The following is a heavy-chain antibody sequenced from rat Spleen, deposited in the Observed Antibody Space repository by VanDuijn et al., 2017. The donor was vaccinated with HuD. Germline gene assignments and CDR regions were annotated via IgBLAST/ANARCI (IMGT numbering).Heavy chain of an antibody. CDR2: INFDGSST. CDR1: GITFSNYA. Sequence: EVQLVESGGGLVQPGRSLKLSCAASGITFSNYAMAWVRQAPTKGLEWVATINFDGSSTYYRDSVKGRFTISRDHAKNTLYLQMDSLRSEDTATYHCATAGTRVSRFAYWGQGTLVTVSS. CDR3: ATAGTRVSRFAY. V-gene: IGHV5-29*01. D-gene: IGHD1-4*01. J-gene: IGHJ3*01.